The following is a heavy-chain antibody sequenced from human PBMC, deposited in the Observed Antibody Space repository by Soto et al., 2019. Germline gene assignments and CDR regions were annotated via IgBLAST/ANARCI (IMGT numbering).Heavy chain of an antibody. CDR1: GDRVSHNSAA. CDR3: ARDKLRFLEWLLLYYYGMDV. Sequence: PSQTLSLTCPISGDRVSHNSAACNWIRPSPSRGLQWPGRTYYRSKRYNDYAVSVKGRITISPDTSKNQVSLQLNCVTPEDTAVYYCARDKLRFLEWLLLYYYGMDVWGQGTTVTVS. D-gene: IGHD3-3*01. J-gene: IGHJ6*02. V-gene: IGHV6-1*01. CDR2: TYYRSKRYN.